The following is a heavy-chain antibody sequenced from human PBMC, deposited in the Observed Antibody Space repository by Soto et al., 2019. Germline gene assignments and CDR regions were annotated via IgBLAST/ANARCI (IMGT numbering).Heavy chain of an antibody. CDR2: IYYSGST. CDR3: AVGGTYTGFDY. Sequence: SETLSPTCNVSGDSISSGAYYSTWIRQHQGKGLVWIGYIYYSGSTYYNPSLNSRVTRSVDMSKNQFSLKLNSVTAADTAIYYCAVGGTYTGFDYWGQGTLDTVTS. D-gene: IGHD1-26*01. CDR1: GDSISSGAYY. J-gene: IGHJ4*02. V-gene: IGHV4-31*03.